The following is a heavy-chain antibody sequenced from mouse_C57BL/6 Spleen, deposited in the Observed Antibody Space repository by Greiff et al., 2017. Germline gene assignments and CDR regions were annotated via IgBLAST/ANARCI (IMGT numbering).Heavy chain of an antibody. CDR3: ARRDYGSSHRNFDV. CDR2: IRNKANGYTT. Sequence: EVKVVESGGGLVQPGGSLSLSCAASGFTFTDYYMSWVRQPPGKALEWLGFIRNKANGYTTEYSASVKGRFTISRDNSQSILYLQMNALRAEDSATYYCARRDYGSSHRNFDVWGTGTTVTVSS. J-gene: IGHJ1*03. D-gene: IGHD1-1*01. CDR1: GFTFTDYY. V-gene: IGHV7-3*01.